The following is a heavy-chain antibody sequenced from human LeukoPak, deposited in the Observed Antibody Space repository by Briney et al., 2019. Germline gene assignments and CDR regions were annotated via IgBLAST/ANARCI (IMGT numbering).Heavy chain of an antibody. CDR3: ARVRGYSGYDHPFDY. CDR2: IWYDGSNK. D-gene: IGHD5-12*01. Sequence: HPGRSLRLSCAASGFTFSGYVMHWVRQAPGKGLEWVAVIWYDGSNKYYADSVKGRFTISRDNSKNTLYLQMNSLRAEDTAVYYCARVRGYSGYDHPFDYWGQGTLVTVSS. V-gene: IGHV3-33*01. J-gene: IGHJ4*02. CDR1: GFTFSGYV.